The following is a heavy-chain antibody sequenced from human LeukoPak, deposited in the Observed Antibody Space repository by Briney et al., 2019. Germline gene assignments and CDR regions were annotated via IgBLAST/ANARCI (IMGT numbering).Heavy chain of an antibody. Sequence: SETLSLTCAVSGGSINSSNWWSWVRQPPGKGLEWIGEIYHSGSTNYNPSLKSRVTISVDKSKNQFSLKLSSVTAADTAVYYCARASPKSGYDFDYWGQGTLVTVSS. D-gene: IGHD5-12*01. J-gene: IGHJ4*02. CDR1: GGSINSSNW. CDR2: IYHSGST. V-gene: IGHV4-4*02. CDR3: ARASPKSGYDFDY.